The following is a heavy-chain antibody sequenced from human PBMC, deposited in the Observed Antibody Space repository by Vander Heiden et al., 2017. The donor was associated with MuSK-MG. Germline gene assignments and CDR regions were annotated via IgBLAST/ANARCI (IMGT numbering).Heavy chain of an antibody. Sequence: EMQMVESGGGWVQPGGSMRLSCVASAFTLSSYDMNWVRQAPGEGLEWVSYISSSGTTIYYAESVKGRFTISRDDAKNSLYLQMNSLRAEDTAVYYCARDSDGYWGQGALVTVSA. J-gene: IGHJ4*02. CDR2: ISSSGTTI. V-gene: IGHV3-48*03. CDR3: ARDSDGY. CDR1: AFTLSSYD.